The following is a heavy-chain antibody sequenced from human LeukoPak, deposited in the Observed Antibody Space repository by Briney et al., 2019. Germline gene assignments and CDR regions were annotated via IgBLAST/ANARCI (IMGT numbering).Heavy chain of an antibody. J-gene: IGHJ4*02. V-gene: IGHV3-30-3*01. CDR1: GFTFSNYA. Sequence: TGGSLRLSCAVSGFTFSNYAIDWVRQAPGKGLEWVALISFDGSNKYYADSVKGRFTLSRDNSKNTLHLQMNSLRPEDTAIYYCARDPILVRGYFDYWGQGTLVTVSS. CDR2: ISFDGSNK. D-gene: IGHD3-10*01. CDR3: ARDPILVRGYFDY.